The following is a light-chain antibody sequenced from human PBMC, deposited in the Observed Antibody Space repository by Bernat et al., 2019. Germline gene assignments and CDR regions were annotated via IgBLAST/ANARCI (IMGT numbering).Light chain of an antibody. V-gene: IGKV1-39*01. J-gene: IGKJ2*01. CDR3: QHSYPVPFT. CDR2: AAS. Sequence: DIQMTQSPLYVSASVGERVTITCRASQDISNSIIWFQQKPGQAPNLLIYAASNLQSGVPSRFSGDGSGTDFAPTIAGLQPEDLAVYYCQHSYPVPFTFGPGT. CDR1: QDISNS.